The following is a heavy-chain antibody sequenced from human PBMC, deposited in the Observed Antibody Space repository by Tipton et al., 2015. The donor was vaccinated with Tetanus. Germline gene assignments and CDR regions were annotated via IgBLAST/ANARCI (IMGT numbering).Heavy chain of an antibody. J-gene: IGHJ6*02. CDR2: INPSGGST. Sequence: QSGPEVKKPGASVKVSCKASGYTFTSYYMHWVRQAPGQGLEWMGIINPSGGSTSYAQKFQGRVTMTRDTSTSTVYMELSSLRSEDTAVYYCARGDYDSSGPPLGYYYYGMDVWGQGTTVTVSS. D-gene: IGHD3-22*01. CDR1: GYTFTSYY. CDR3: ARGDYDSSGPPLGYYYYGMDV. V-gene: IGHV1-46*01.